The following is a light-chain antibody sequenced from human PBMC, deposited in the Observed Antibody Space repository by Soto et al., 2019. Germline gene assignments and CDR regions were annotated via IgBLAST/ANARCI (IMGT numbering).Light chain of an antibody. CDR3: QQYGGSPRP. CDR2: GAS. Sequence: EIVLTQFPGTLSLSPGERATLSCRASQSVTGNSLAWYQQKLGRAPRVLIYGASNRATGIPDRFSGSGSGTDFMHTITRLEPEDFAVYFCQQYGGSPRPFGQGTLLEI. CDR1: QSVTGNS. V-gene: IGKV3-20*01. J-gene: IGKJ5*01.